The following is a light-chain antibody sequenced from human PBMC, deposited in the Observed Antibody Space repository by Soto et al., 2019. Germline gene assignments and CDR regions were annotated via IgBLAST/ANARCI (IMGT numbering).Light chain of an antibody. CDR1: QGISSY. CDR3: QQYENYWT. J-gene: IGKJ1*01. V-gene: IGKV1-8*01. Sequence: AIRMTQSPSSFSASTGDRVTITCRASQGISSYLAWYQQKPGKAPKLLIYAASTLQSGVPSRFSGSGSGTDFTLTISCLQSDDFATYYCQQYENYWTFGQGTRVEIK. CDR2: AAS.